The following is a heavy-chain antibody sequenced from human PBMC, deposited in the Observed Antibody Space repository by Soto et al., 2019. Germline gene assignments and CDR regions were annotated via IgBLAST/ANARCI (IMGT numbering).Heavy chain of an antibody. CDR2: ISSSGSTI. CDR1: GFTFSDYY. J-gene: IGHJ6*02. Sequence: QVQLVESGGGLVKPGGSLRLSCAASGFTFSDYYMSWIRQAPGKGLEWGSYISSSGSTIYYADSVKGRFTISRDNAKNSLYLQMNSLRSEDTAVYYCARILGIPAAMSWGGMDVWGQGTTVTVSS. D-gene: IGHD2-2*01. V-gene: IGHV3-11*01. CDR3: ARILGIPAAMSWGGMDV.